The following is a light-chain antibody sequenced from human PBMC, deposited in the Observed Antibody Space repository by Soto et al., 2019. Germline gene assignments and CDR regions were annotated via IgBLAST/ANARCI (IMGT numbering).Light chain of an antibody. CDR1: QTVSSTW. V-gene: IGKV3-20*01. Sequence: ETVLTQSPGTQSLSPGERATLSCRASQTVSSTWLAWYQQKPGQPPRLLIYGASSRASGIPDRFSGSGSGTEFTLTISRLEPEYFAVYYCQQYGSSRYTFGQGTKLEIK. J-gene: IGKJ2*01. CDR3: QQYGSSRYT. CDR2: GAS.